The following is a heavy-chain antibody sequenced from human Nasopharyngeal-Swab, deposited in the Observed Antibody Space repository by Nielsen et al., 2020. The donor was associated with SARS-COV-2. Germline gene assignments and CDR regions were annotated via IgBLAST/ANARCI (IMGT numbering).Heavy chain of an antibody. CDR2: NHRSGIT. Sequence: SETLSLTCGVSGGSIISDDWWTWVRHPPGRGLEWIGENHRSGITNYNPSLKSRVTISVDTSKNQFSLKLSSVTAADTAVYYCARLDPFGSEDKWGQGTLVTVSS. J-gene: IGHJ4*02. V-gene: IGHV4-4*02. CDR3: ARLDPFGSEDK. D-gene: IGHD3-3*01. CDR1: GGSIISDDW.